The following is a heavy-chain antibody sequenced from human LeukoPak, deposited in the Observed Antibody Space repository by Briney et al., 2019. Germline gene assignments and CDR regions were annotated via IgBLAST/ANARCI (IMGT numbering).Heavy chain of an antibody. CDR1: GFTFSSYG. V-gene: IGHV3-23*01. CDR3: ARGGIVVVPSSRLYFDL. J-gene: IGHJ2*01. Sequence: PGGSLRLSCAASGFTFSSYGMSWVRQAPGKGLEWVSAISGSGGSTYYADSVKGRFTISRDNSKNTLYLQMNSLRAEDTAVYYCARGGIVVVPSSRLYFDLWGRGTLVTVSS. CDR2: ISGSGGST. D-gene: IGHD2-2*01.